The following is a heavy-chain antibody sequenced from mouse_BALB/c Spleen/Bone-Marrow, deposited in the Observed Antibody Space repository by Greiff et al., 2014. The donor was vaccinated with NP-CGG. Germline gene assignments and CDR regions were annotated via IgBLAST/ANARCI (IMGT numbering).Heavy chain of an antibody. J-gene: IGHJ2*01. CDR2: IDPANGNT. CDR3: AYGSSYDCFDY. V-gene: IGHV14-3*02. CDR1: GFNIKDTY. D-gene: IGHD1-1*01. Sequence: EVQLQQSGAELVEPGASVKLSCTASGFNIKDTYMHWVKQRPEQGLEWIGRIDPANGNTKYDPKFQGKATITADTSSNTAYLQLSSLTSEDTAVYYCAYGSSYDCFDYWGQGTTLTVSS.